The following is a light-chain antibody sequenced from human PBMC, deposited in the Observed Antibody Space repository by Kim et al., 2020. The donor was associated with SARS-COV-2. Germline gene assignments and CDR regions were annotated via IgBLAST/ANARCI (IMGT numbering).Light chain of an antibody. CDR2: DAS. V-gene: IGKV1-5*01. CDR3: QQYDTYSI. Sequence: GDRVTITCRASQSINSWLAWYQQKPGKAPKLLISDASNLESGVPSRFSGSGSGTEFTLTISSLQPDDFATYYCQQYDTYSIFGQGTKVDIK. J-gene: IGKJ1*01. CDR1: QSINSW.